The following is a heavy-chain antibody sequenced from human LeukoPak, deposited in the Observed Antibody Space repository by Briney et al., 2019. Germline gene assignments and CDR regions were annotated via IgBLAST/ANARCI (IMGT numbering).Heavy chain of an antibody. CDR2: INTGDIT. D-gene: IGHD3-22*01. Sequence: PSGTLSLTCGVSGGSITQTNYWTWVRQPPEKGLEWVSTINTGDITFYANSVKGRFTISRDNSKNALFLQMNSLRAEDTAIYYCVKGGFTYYDDWGQGTLVTVSS. CDR3: VKGGFTYYDD. J-gene: IGHJ4*02. CDR1: GGSITQTNY. V-gene: IGHV3-23*01.